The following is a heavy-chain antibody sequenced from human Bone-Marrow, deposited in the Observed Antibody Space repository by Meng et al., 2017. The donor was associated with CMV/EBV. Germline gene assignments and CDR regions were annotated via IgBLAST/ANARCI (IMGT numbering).Heavy chain of an antibody. CDR1: GGSISRSRYY. D-gene: IGHD4-11*01. Sequence: SETLSLTCTVAGGSISRSRYYRGWIRQPPGKGLEWIGEINHSGSTNYNPSLKSRVTISVDTSKNQFSLKLSSVTAADTAVYYCARTTVTTNPYYYYQHGMDVWGQGTTVTVSS. CDR2: INHSGST. J-gene: IGHJ6*02. CDR3: ARTTVTTNPYYYYQHGMDV. V-gene: IGHV4-39*07.